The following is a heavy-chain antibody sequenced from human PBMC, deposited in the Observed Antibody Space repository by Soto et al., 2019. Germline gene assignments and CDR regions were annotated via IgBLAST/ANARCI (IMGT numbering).Heavy chain of an antibody. V-gene: IGHV3-72*01. CDR2: VSNKANSYST. CDR1: GSTFSDHY. Sequence: GESLCLSCAVSGSTFSDHYMVWVRPPPEKGMEWVGRVSNKANSYSTEYAASVKGRVTISRDDSKNSLYLQMNSLKTEDTAVYYCARARNLDGSWTNFDYWGQGTLVTVS. J-gene: IGHJ4*02. D-gene: IGHD1-26*01. CDR3: ARARNLDGSWTNFDY.